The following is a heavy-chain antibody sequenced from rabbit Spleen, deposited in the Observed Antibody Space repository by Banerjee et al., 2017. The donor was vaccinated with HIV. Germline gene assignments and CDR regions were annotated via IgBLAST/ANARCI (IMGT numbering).Heavy chain of an antibody. D-gene: IGHD6-1*01. CDR1: GFDFSVYG. V-gene: IGHV1S47*01. Sequence: QEQLVESGGGLVQPGGSLKLSCKASGFDFSVYGLSWVRQAPGKGLEWIGYIEPIFGRTYYASWVNGRFTISSHNAQNTLYLQLNSLTAADTATYFCVRDVGDAYNDFDLWGQGTLVTVS. CDR2: IEPIFGRT. CDR3: VRDVGDAYNDFDL. J-gene: IGHJ4*01.